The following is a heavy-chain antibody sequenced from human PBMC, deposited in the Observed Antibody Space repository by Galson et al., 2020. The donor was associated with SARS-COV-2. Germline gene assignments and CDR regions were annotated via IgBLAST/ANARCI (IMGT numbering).Heavy chain of an antibody. D-gene: IGHD5-18*01. CDR3: ASGVDTAMVTPHTDAFDI. J-gene: IGHJ3*02. CDR1: GYTFTGYY. Sequence: ASVKVSSKASGYTFTGYYMHWVRQAPGQGLEWMGWINPNSGGTNYAQKFQGRVTMTRDTSISTAYMELSRLRSDDTAVYYCASGVDTAMVTPHTDAFDIWGQGTMVTVSS. CDR2: INPNSGGT. V-gene: IGHV1-2*02.